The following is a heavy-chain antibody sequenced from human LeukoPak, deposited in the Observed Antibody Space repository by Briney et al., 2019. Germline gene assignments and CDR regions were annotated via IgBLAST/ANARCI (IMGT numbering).Heavy chain of an antibody. CDR3: AASTGSGSYFDYYYYGMDV. CDR1: GGSISSYY. Sequence: SETLSLTCTVSGGSISSYYWSWIRQPPGKGLEWIGYIYYSGSTNYNPSLKSRVTISVDTSKNRFSLKLSSVTAADTAVYYCAASTGSGSYFDYYYYGMDVWGQGTTVTVSS. V-gene: IGHV4-59*01. J-gene: IGHJ6*02. D-gene: IGHD3-10*01. CDR2: IYYSGST.